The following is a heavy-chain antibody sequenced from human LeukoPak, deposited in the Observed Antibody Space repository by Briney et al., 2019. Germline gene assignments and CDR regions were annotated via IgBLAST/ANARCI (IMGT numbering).Heavy chain of an antibody. CDR3: ARVADYYDSSGYYPIDY. Sequence: SETLCLTCTVSGGSISSYYWSWIRQPPGKGLEWIGYIYYSGSTNYNPSLKSRVTISVDTSKNQFSLKLSSVTAADTAVYYCARVADYYDSSGYYPIDYWGQGTLVTVSS. V-gene: IGHV4-59*01. CDR2: IYYSGST. J-gene: IGHJ4*02. CDR1: GGSISSYY. D-gene: IGHD3-22*01.